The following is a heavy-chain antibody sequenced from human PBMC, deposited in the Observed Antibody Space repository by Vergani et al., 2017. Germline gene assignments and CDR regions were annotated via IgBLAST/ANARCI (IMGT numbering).Heavy chain of an antibody. CDR2: FDPEDGET. CDR1: GYTLTELS. J-gene: IGHJ4*02. CDR3: ATGGSRGGNTPVGYWTPGY. V-gene: IGHV1-24*01. Sequence: QVQLVQSGAEVKKPGASVKVSCKVSGYTLTELSMHWVRQAPGKGLEWMGGFDPEDGETIYAQKFQGRVTMTEDTSTDTAYMELSSLRSEDTAVYYWATGGSRGGNTPVGYWTPGYWGQGTLVTVSS. D-gene: IGHD2-15*01.